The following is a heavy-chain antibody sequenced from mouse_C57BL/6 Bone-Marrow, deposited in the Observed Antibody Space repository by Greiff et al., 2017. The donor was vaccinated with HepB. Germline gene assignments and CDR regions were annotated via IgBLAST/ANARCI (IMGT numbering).Heavy chain of an antibody. Sequence: EVMLVDSGGGLVQPGGSLSLSCAASGFTFTDYYMSWVRQPPGKALEWLGFIRNKANGYTTEYSASVKGRFTISRDNSQSILYLQMNALRAEDSATYYCARYKDYSNYVDFDYWGQGTTLTVSS. J-gene: IGHJ2*01. CDR1: GFTFTDYY. CDR3: ARYKDYSNYVDFDY. CDR2: IRNKANGYTT. D-gene: IGHD2-5*01. V-gene: IGHV7-3*01.